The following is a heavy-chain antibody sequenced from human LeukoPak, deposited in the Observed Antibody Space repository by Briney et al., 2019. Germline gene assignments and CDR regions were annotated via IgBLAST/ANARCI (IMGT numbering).Heavy chain of an antibody. D-gene: IGHD6-19*01. Sequence: GRSLRLSCAASGFTFSSYAMHWVRQAPGKGLEWVAVISYDGSNKYYADSVKGRFTISRDNSKNTLYLQMNSLRAEDTAVFYCARGTGDPSSPPYSTGWYYFDSWGQGTLVTVSS. CDR1: GFTFSSYA. J-gene: IGHJ4*02. CDR3: ARGTGDPSSPPYSTGWYYFDS. CDR2: ISYDGSNK. V-gene: IGHV3-30*04.